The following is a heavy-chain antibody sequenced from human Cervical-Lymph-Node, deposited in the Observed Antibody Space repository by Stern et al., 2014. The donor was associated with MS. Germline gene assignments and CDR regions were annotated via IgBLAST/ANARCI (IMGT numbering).Heavy chain of an antibody. CDR3: TRVREPTVTASWFGP. D-gene: IGHD4-11*01. CDR2: IRRSSSAI. CDR1: GFIFSHYD. J-gene: IGHJ5*02. Sequence: VQLVESGGDFVQPGGSLRLSCTASGFIFSHYDMNWVRQAPGKGLEWLSYIRRSSSAIYYADSVKGRFTISRDDAKNSLYLQMNSLRAEDTAVYYCTRVREPTVTASWFGPWAREPWSPSPQ. V-gene: IGHV3-48*01.